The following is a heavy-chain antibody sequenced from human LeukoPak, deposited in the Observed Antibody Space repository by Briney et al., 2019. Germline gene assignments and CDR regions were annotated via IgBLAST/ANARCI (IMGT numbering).Heavy chain of an antibody. CDR2: IYHSGST. D-gene: IGHD2-15*01. CDR3: ARRISGAWFDP. Sequence: PSETLSLTCSVSGFSISSGYYWGWIRQPPGKGLDWIGIIYHSGSTYYNPSLKSRVTMSVDTSKNQFSLKLSSVTAADTAVYYRARRISGAWFDPWGQGTLVTVSS. J-gene: IGHJ5*02. V-gene: IGHV4-38-2*02. CDR1: GFSISSGYY.